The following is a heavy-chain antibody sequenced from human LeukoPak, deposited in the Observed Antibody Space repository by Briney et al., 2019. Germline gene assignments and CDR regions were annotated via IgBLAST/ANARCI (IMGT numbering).Heavy chain of an antibody. CDR2: MHYTGAT. CDR1: GGSLSGYY. CDR3: ARGVTLCYYFDL. V-gene: IGHV4-34*01. D-gene: IGHD2-15*01. Sequence: PSETLSLTCAVYGGSLSGYYWSWFRQPPGKGLEWIGEMHYTGATSYSPSLKSRVTISAGTSKNQFSLKVNSVTAADTAVYYCARGVTLCYYFDLWGRGTLVTVSS. J-gene: IGHJ2*01.